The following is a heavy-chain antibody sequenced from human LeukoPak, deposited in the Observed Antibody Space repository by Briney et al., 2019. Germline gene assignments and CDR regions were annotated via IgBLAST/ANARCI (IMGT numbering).Heavy chain of an antibody. D-gene: IGHD6-19*01. Sequence: ASVKVSCKTFNYTFTAYGINWVRHAPGQGLEWMGWIRSDNGKTNYAQKLQGRVTLTTDTTTSTAYMELRSLRSDDTAIYYCARDYSSGWYSVDYWGQGTLITVSS. V-gene: IGHV1-18*01. CDR3: ARDYSSGWYSVDY. J-gene: IGHJ4*02. CDR1: NYTFTAYG. CDR2: IRSDNGKT.